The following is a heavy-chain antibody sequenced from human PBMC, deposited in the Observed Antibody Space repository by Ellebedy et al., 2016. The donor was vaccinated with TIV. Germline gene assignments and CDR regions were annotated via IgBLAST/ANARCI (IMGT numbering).Heavy chain of an antibody. V-gene: IGHV3-15*01. CDR3: AKETPEHSYADY. CDR1: GFIFSSAW. CDR2: IKSTTDGATT. J-gene: IGHJ4*02. Sequence: GESLKISXATSGFIFSSAWMSWVRQAPGKGLEWVGQIKSTTDGATTDFAAPVRGRFTISRDNSKNTLYLQLNSLRAEDTAVYYCAKETPEHSYADYWGQGTLVTVSS. D-gene: IGHD3-16*01.